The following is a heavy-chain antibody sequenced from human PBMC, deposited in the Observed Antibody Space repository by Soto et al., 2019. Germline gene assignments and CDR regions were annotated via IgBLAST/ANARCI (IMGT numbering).Heavy chain of an antibody. Sequence: GGSLRLSCAASGFTVSSNYMSWVRQAPGKGLEWVSVIYSGGSTYYADSVKGRFTISRDNSKNTLYLQMNSLRAEDTAVYYCARRVAAGYFDYWGQGTLVTVSS. CDR3: ARRVAAGYFDY. CDR2: IYSGGST. V-gene: IGHV3-53*01. D-gene: IGHD6-13*01. CDR1: GFTVSSNY. J-gene: IGHJ4*02.